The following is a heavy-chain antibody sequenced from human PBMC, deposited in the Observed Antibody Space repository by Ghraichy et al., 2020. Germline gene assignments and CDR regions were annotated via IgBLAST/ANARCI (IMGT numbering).Heavy chain of an antibody. J-gene: IGHJ4*02. D-gene: IGHD2-15*01. CDR2: IKKDGSEK. Sequence: LSLTCVASGFTIRSYRMSWVRQAPGKGMEWVANIKKDGSEKYSVNSVKGRFTISRDNAKNSLYLQMNSLRVEDTAVYYCAREGKYCSGDSCYLGVFDFWGQGNLVTVSS. CDR3: AREGKYCSGDSCYLGVFDF. V-gene: IGHV3-7*01. CDR1: GFTIRSYR.